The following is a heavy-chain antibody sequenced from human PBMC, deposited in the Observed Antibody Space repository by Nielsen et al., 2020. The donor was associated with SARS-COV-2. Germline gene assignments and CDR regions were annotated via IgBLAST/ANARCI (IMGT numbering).Heavy chain of an antibody. V-gene: IGHV3-48*03. J-gene: IGHJ5*02. D-gene: IGHD5-18*01. CDR1: GFTFSRYA. CDR3: AKVTGYTFDP. CDR2: ISGSGNTL. Sequence: LSLTCAASGFTFSRYAMNWVRQAPGKGLEWISYISGSGNTLFYADSVRGRFTISRDSSKNTVYLQMNSLRAEDTAVYYCAKVTGYTFDPWGQGTLVTVSS.